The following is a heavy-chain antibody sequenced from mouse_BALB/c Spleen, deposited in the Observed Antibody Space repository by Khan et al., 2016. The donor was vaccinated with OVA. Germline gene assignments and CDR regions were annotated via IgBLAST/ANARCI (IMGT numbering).Heavy chain of an antibody. CDR3: ARVYGGDFDY. J-gene: IGHJ2*01. CDR1: GYSIASDYA. Sequence: EVQLQESGPGLVKPSQSLSLTCTVTGYSIASDYAWNWIRQFPGNKLEWMGFISYSGNTNYNPSLKSRISITRDPSKNQFFLQLHSVTSEDTATYYCARVYGGDFDYWGQGTTLTVSS. CDR2: ISYSGNT. V-gene: IGHV3-2*02. D-gene: IGHD1-1*01.